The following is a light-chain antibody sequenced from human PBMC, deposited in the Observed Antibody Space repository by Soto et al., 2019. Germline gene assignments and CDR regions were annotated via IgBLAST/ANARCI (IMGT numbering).Light chain of an antibody. CDR3: AAWDDTLDAQV. V-gene: IGLV1-47*01. CDR1: RSNIGRNF. J-gene: IGLJ3*02. Sequence: QSVLTQSPSASGTPGQRVTISCSGSRSNIGRNFAYWYQHVPGTAPRLLXXXXNERPSGVPDRFSGSKSGTSVSLAISGLRSDDEATYYCAAWDDTLDAQVFGGGTQVTVL. CDR2: XXN.